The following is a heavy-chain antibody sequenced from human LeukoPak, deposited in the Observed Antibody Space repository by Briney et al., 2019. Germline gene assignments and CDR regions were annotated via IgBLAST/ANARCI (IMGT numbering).Heavy chain of an antibody. CDR2: IIPILGIA. CDR1: GGTFSSYA. Sequence: SVKVSCTASGGTFSSYAISWVRQAPGQGLEWMGRIIPILGIANYAQKFQGRVTITADKSTSTAYMELSSLRSEDTAVYYCARSRIVGSAGPFDYWGQGTLVTVSS. V-gene: IGHV1-69*04. CDR3: ARSRIVGSAGPFDY. J-gene: IGHJ4*02. D-gene: IGHD1-26*01.